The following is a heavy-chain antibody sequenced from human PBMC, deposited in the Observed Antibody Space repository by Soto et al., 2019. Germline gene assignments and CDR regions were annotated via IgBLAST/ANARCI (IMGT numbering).Heavy chain of an antibody. CDR3: AKSTGGRDGYNSDYYGRNV. V-gene: IGHV3-23*01. Sequence: EVHLLESGGDLVQPGGSLRLSCTASGLTFSTYAMSWVRQAPGKGLEWVSAIGGSGTGGRTYYADSVKGRFTISRDNSKTTVYLQMNSLRGDATAVYYCAKSTGGRDGYNSDYYGRNVWGQGTTVTVSS. J-gene: IGHJ6*02. CDR1: GLTFSTYA. D-gene: IGHD5-12*01. CDR2: IGGSGTGGRT.